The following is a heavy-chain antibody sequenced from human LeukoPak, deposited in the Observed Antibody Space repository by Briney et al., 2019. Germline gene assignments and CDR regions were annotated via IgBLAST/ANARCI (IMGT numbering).Heavy chain of an antibody. Sequence: SETLSLTCAVYGGSFSDYHWNWIRQPPGKGLERIGEINHSGVTNYNPSLNGRVTISVDTSKNQLSLKLSSVTAADTAAYYCAREGVARGYSYGLLDYWGQGTLVTVSS. CDR1: GGSFSDYH. CDR2: INHSGVT. V-gene: IGHV4-34*01. CDR3: AREGVARGYSYGLLDY. J-gene: IGHJ4*02. D-gene: IGHD5-18*01.